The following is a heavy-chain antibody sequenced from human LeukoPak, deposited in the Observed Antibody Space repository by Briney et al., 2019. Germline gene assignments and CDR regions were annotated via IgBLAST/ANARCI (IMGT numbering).Heavy chain of an antibody. V-gene: IGHV3-48*03. CDR3: ARVYGDYEAHWYFDL. D-gene: IGHD4-17*01. J-gene: IGHJ2*01. CDR2: ISSSGSTI. CDR1: GFTFSSYE. Sequence: GGPLRLSCAASGFTFSSYEMNWVRQAPAKGLEWVSYISSSGSTIYYADSVKGRFTISRDNAKNSLYLQMNSLRAEDTAVYYCARVYGDYEAHWYFDLWGRGTLVTVPS.